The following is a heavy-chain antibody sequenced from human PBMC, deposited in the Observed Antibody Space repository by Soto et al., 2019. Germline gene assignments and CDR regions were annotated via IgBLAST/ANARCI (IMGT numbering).Heavy chain of an antibody. V-gene: IGHV4-34*01. Sequence: QVQLQQWGAGLLKPSETLSLTCAVYGGSFNGYYWSWIRQPPGKGLEWIGEINHSGSTNYNPSLKSRVTISVDTSKNQFSLKLSSVTAADTAVYYCARVRCSSTSCYGGDFDYWGQGTLVTVSS. J-gene: IGHJ4*02. CDR3: ARVRCSSTSCYGGDFDY. CDR2: INHSGST. D-gene: IGHD2-2*01. CDR1: GGSFNGYY.